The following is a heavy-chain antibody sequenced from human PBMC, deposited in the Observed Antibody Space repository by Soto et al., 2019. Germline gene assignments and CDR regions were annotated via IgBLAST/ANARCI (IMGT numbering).Heavy chain of an antibody. Sequence: QVQLQESGPGLVKPSQTLSLTCNVSGFSISRGGFLWSWIRQHPGKGLEWIGFIAYNGRTSYNPSLKSRVTRSADTSKNQISLELNSVTAADTAVYYCARSEVVGSRLDNWGQGTPVTVSS. CDR3: ARSEVVGSRLDN. J-gene: IGHJ4*02. D-gene: IGHD1-26*01. CDR1: GFSISRGGFL. V-gene: IGHV4-31*03. CDR2: IAYNGRT.